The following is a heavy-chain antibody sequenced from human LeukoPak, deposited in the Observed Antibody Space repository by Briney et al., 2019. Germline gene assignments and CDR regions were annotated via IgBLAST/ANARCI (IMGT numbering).Heavy chain of an antibody. Sequence: ASVKVSCKASGYSFTSYDINWVRQATGQGFEWMGWMNPNSGNTGYARKFQGRVTMTRDTSISTVYMELSSLSSDDAAVYYCARRSDYFDSSAYVYWGQGTLVSVSS. J-gene: IGHJ4*02. CDR3: ARRSDYFDSSAYVY. CDR2: MNPNSGNT. V-gene: IGHV1-8*01. CDR1: GYSFTSYD. D-gene: IGHD3-22*01.